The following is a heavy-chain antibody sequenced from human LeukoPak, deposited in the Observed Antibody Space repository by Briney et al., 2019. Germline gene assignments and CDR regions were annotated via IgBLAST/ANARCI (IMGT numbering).Heavy chain of an antibody. J-gene: IGHJ4*02. D-gene: IGHD2-8*02. CDR3: AREDTGGLDY. V-gene: IGHV4-39*07. CDR1: GGSISSSSHY. Sequence: KPSETLSLTCSVSGGSISSSSHYWDWIRQPPGEGLEWIGSIYYSGSTYYNPSLKSRVTISVDTSKNQFSLKLISVTAADTAVYYYAREDTGGLDYWGQGTLVTVSS. CDR2: IYYSGST.